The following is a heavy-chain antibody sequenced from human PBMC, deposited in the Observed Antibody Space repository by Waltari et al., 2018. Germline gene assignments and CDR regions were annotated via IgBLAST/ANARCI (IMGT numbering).Heavy chain of an antibody. J-gene: IGHJ3*02. CDR1: GFTFSSYE. CDR2: ISSSGSTR. Sequence: EVQLVESGGGLVQPGGSLRLSCAASGFTFSSYEMNWVRQAPGKGLEWVSYISSSGSTRYYADSVKGRFTISRDNAKNSLYLQMNSLRAEDTAVYYCATLLRYFDWFHAFDIWGQGTMVTVSS. D-gene: IGHD3-9*01. V-gene: IGHV3-48*03. CDR3: ATLLRYFDWFHAFDI.